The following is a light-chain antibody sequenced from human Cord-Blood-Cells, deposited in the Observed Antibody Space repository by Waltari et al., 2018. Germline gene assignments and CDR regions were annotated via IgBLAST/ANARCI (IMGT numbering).Light chain of an antibody. CDR1: TSISSY. CDR3: QQRYRTPYS. V-gene: IGKV1-39*01. CDR2: AAS. J-gene: IGKJ2*03. Sequence: DSQITQSPSSLSASVADRDTITCRASTSISSYLNWYQQKPEKAHQLLIFAASSSHSGVRSRSRCSGSGSDTTLTISSLQLEDFATSYYQQRYRTPYSFGQGTKLEIK.